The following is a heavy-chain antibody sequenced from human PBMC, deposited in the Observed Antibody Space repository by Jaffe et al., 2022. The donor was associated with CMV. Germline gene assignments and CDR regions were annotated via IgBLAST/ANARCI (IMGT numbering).Heavy chain of an antibody. J-gene: IGHJ4*02. Sequence: QVQLQESGPGLVKPSETLSLTCTVSGGSISSYYWSWIRQPPGKGLEWIGYIYYSGSTNYNPSLKSRVTISVDTSKNQFSLKLSSVTAADTAVYYCARRVRIAAAKYYFDYWGQGTLVTVSS. CDR2: IYYSGST. CDR3: ARRVRIAAAKYYFDY. D-gene: IGHD6-13*01. V-gene: IGHV4-59*08. CDR1: GGSISSYY.